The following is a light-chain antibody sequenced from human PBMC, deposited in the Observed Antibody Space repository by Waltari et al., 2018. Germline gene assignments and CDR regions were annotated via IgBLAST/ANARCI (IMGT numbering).Light chain of an antibody. CDR1: SLTNYY. V-gene: IGLV3-19*01. CDR3: NSRDTSGYHWV. J-gene: IGLJ3*02. CDR2: GKN. Sequence: SSELTQDPPVSVALGQTVTITCKGDSLTNYYASWYQQKPGQAPVLVIYGKNNRPSGIPDRFSVSASGTTTSLTITGAQAEDEADYYCNSRDTSGYHWVFGGGTKLTVL.